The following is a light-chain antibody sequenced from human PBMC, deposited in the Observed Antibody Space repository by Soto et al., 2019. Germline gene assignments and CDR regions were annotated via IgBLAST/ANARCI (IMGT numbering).Light chain of an antibody. J-gene: IGKJ1*01. CDR1: QSVSSSY. V-gene: IGKV3-20*01. CDR2: DAS. Sequence: EIVLTQSPGTLSLSPGDRATLSCRASQSVSSSYLAWYQQKPGQAPRLLIYDASSRATGIPDRFSGSGSGTDFTLTISRLEPEDFAVYYCQQYVSSLWTFGQGTKVDIK. CDR3: QQYVSSLWT.